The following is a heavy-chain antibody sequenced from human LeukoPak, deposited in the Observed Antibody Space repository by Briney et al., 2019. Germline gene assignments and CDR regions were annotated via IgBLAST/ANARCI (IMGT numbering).Heavy chain of an antibody. V-gene: IGHV4-39*01. CDR3: ARLSGCSSSWYTGRELGFDY. CDR1: GGSFSGYY. Sequence: SETLSLTCAVYGGSFSGYYWGWIRQPPGKGLEWIGSIYYSGSTYYNPSLKSRVTISVDTSKNQFSLKLSSVTAADTAVYYCARLSGCSSSWYTGRELGFDYWGQGTLVTVSS. CDR2: IYYSGST. J-gene: IGHJ4*02. D-gene: IGHD6-13*01.